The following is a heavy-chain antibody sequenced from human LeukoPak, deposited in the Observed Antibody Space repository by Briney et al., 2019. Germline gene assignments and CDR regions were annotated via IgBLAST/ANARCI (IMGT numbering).Heavy chain of an antibody. CDR3: ARRDLWFGELFADY. CDR1: GGSFSGYY. V-gene: IGHV4-34*01. D-gene: IGHD3-10*01. J-gene: IGHJ4*02. Sequence: KPSETLSLTCAVYGGSFSGYYWSWIRQPPGKGLEWIGEINHSGSTNYNPSLKSRVTISVDTPKNQISLKLSSVTAADTAVYYCARRDLWFGELFADYWGQGTLVTVSS. CDR2: INHSGST.